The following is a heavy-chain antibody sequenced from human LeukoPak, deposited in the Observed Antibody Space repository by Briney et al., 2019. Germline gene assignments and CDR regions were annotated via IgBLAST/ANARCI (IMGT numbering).Heavy chain of an antibody. J-gene: IGHJ4*02. CDR3: ATTRGYCSGGGCYQDY. CDR2: ISASGDST. Sequence: GGSLRLSCAASGFTFSSYAMSWVHQAPGKGLEWVSAISASGDSTYYADSVKGRFTISRDNSKNTLYLHMNSLRAEDTAVYYCATTRGYCSGGGCYQDYWGQGTLVTVSS. CDR1: GFTFSSYA. V-gene: IGHV3-23*01. D-gene: IGHD2-15*01.